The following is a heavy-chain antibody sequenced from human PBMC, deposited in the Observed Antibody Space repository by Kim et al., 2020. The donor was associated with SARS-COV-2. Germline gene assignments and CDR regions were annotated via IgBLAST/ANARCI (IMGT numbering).Heavy chain of an antibody. Sequence: GGSLRLSCTASGFTFKNYAMSWVRQSPGAGLEWVAVIWNDGSNKKYADSVKGRFAISRDNSNNTLYLHMKSLRVDDTAVYFCVKGKGAGPFYYGLDVWGQGTTVTVSS. J-gene: IGHJ6*02. V-gene: IGHV3-33*06. CDR1: GFTFKNYA. CDR2: IWNDGSNK. CDR3: VKGKGAGPFYYGLDV. D-gene: IGHD6-19*01.